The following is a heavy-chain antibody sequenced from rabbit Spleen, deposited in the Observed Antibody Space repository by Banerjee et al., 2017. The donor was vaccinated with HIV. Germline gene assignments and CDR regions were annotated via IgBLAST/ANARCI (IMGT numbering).Heavy chain of an antibody. J-gene: IGHJ4*01. D-gene: IGHD4-1*01. Sequence: QEQLVESGGGLVQPGGSLKLSCKASGFDFSTYGVSWVRQAPGKGLEWIGYIDPVFGIAVYASWVNGRFTISRDNAQNALYLQLNSLTAADTATYFCVREVAGKFSLWGPGTLVPVS. V-gene: IGHV1S47*01. CDR1: GFDFSTYG. CDR2: IDPVFGIA. CDR3: VREVAGKFSL.